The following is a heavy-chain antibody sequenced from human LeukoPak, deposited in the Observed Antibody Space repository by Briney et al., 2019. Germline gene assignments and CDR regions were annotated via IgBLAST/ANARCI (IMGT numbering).Heavy chain of an antibody. CDR3: ARSAYDFWSGYYYYYMDV. D-gene: IGHD3-3*01. V-gene: IGHV1-8*03. CDR1: GYTFTSYD. CDR2: MNPNSGNT. J-gene: IGHJ6*03. Sequence: ASVKVSCKASGYTFTSYDINWVRQAPGQGLEWMGWMNPNSGNTGYAQKFQGRVTITRNTSISTAYLELSRLRSEDTAVYYCARSAYDFWSGYYYYYMDVWGKGTTVTVSS.